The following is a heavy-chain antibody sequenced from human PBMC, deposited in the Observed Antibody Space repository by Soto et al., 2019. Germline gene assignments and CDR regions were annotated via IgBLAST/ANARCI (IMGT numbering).Heavy chain of an antibody. Sequence: SETLSLTCTVSGGSISSYYRSWIRQPPGKGLEWIGYIYYSGSTNYNPSLKSRVTISVDTSKNQFSLKLSSVTAADTAVYYCARTFPYDSSGYYSQYYFDYWGQGTLVTVSS. CDR1: GGSISSYY. J-gene: IGHJ4*02. V-gene: IGHV4-59*01. D-gene: IGHD3-22*01. CDR3: ARTFPYDSSGYYSQYYFDY. CDR2: IYYSGST.